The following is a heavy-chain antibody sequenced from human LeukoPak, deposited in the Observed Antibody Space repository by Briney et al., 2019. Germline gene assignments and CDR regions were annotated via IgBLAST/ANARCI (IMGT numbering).Heavy chain of an antibody. CDR2: IIPIFGTA. Sequence: ASVKVSCKASGGTFSSYAISWVRQAPGQGLEWMGGIIPIFGTANYAQKFQGRVTITADESTSTAYMELSSLRSGDTAMYYCARHDAAAGRHYGMDVWGQGTTVTVSS. V-gene: IGHV1-69*13. D-gene: IGHD6-13*01. CDR3: ARHDAAAGRHYGMDV. J-gene: IGHJ6*02. CDR1: GGTFSSYA.